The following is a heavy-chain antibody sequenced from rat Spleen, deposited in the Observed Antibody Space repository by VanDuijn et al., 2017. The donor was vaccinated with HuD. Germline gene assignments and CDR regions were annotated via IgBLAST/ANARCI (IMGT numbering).Heavy chain of an antibody. CDR3: GRQMYTTDYSYWYFDF. CDR2: ISSAVTNT. J-gene: IGHJ1*01. Sequence: EVQLVESGGCLVQPGRSLRLSCSASGFSFSTFAMAWVRQSPKKGLEWVATISSAVTNTYYPDSVKGRFAISRDNAKSTLYLQMDSLRSEDTATYYCGRQMYTTDYSYWYFDFWGPGTMVTVSS. D-gene: IGHD1-6*01. CDR1: GFSFSTFA. V-gene: IGHV5-7*01.